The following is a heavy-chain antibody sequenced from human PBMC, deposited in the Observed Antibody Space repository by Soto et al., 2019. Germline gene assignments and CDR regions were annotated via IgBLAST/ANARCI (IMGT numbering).Heavy chain of an antibody. CDR3: ARVNQLAPKRNAFDI. CDR2: IYYSGST. V-gene: IGHV4-59*07. J-gene: IGHJ3*02. Sequence: PSDTLSLTCPVSGGSISGYYWSWIRQPPGRGLEWIVYIYYSGSTNYKHSLKSRVTISVDTSKNQFFLRLTSVTAADTAVYYCARVNQLAPKRNAFDIWGQGTMVT. CDR1: GGSISGYY. D-gene: IGHD1-1*01.